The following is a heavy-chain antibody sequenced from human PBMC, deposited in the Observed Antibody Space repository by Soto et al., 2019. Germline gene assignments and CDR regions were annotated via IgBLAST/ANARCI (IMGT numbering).Heavy chain of an antibody. D-gene: IGHD4-17*01. V-gene: IGHV4-59*08. Sequence: QVQLQESGPGLVKPSETLSLTCTVSGGSISSYYWSWIWQPPGKGLEWIGYIYYSGSTNYNRSLMSRVTISVDTSKNQLSLKLSSVTAADTAVYYCARRYGYYFDYWGQGTLVTVSS. CDR2: IYYSGST. J-gene: IGHJ4*02. CDR3: ARRYGYYFDY. CDR1: GGSISSYY.